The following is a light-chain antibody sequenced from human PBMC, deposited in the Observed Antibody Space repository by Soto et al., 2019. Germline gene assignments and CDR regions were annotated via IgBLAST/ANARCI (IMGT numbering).Light chain of an antibody. J-gene: IGKJ1*01. CDR3: QQYHSFSRT. CDR1: QSISSW. V-gene: IGKV1-5*03. Sequence: DIQMTQSPSTLSASVGDRVTITCRASQSISSWLAWYQQKPGKAPKPLINKASSLESGVPSRFSGSGPGTEFTLTISSLEPDDFATHYCQQYHSFSRTFGPGTKVEI. CDR2: KAS.